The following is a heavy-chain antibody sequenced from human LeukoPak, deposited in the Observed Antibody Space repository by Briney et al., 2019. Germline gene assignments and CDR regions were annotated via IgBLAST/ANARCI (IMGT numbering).Heavy chain of an antibody. V-gene: IGHV3-30*04. Sequence: GGSLRLSCAASGFTFSSYAMHGVRQAQGKGLEWVAVISYDGSNKYYADSVKGRFTISRDNSKNTLYLQMNSLRAEDTAVYYCARDARGFTMVRGTLDYWGQGTLVTVSS. CDR1: GFTFSSYA. J-gene: IGHJ4*02. CDR2: ISYDGSNK. CDR3: ARDARGFTMVRGTLDY. D-gene: IGHD3-10*01.